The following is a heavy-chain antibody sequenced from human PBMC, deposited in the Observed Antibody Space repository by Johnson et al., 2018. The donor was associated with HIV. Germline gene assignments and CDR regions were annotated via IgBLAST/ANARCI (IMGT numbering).Heavy chain of an antibody. D-gene: IGHD3-22*01. CDR3: AKDKGSGYYYRHAFDI. CDR1: GFTFSDCY. J-gene: IGHJ3*02. CDR2: ISSSGNTI. V-gene: IGHV3-11*04. Sequence: VQLVESGGGLVKPGGSLRLSCAASGFTFSDCYMTWIRQAPGKGLEWVSYISSSGNTIYYADSVKGRFTISRDNAKNSLYLLMNSLRAEDTAVYYCAKDKGSGYYYRHAFDIWGQGTMVTVSS.